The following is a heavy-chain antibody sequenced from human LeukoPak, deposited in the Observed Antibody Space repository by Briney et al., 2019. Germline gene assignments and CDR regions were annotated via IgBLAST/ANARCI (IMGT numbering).Heavy chain of an antibody. CDR1: RYTFTSYW. CDR3: ARSPIGWHFDY. Sequence: GESLKISCKGSRYTFTSYWIGWVRQMPGKGLEWMRIIYPGDSDIRYSPSFQGQVTISADKSISTAYLQWSSLKASDTAMYYCARSPIGWHFDYWGQGTLVTVSS. J-gene: IGHJ4*02. D-gene: IGHD6-19*01. CDR2: IYPGDSDI. V-gene: IGHV5-51*01.